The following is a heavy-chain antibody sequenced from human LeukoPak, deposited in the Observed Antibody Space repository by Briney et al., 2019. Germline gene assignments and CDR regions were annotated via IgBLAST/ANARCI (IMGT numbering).Heavy chain of an antibody. CDR3: ARVRYYGSGSYADAFDI. CDR1: GGSISSYY. J-gene: IGHJ3*02. Sequence: SETLSLTCTVSGGSISSYYWSWIRQPAGKGLEWIGRIYTSGSTNYNPSLKSRVTISVDTSKNQFSLKLSSVTAADTAVYYCARVRYYGSGSYADAFDIWGQGTMVTVSS. V-gene: IGHV4-4*07. CDR2: IYTSGST. D-gene: IGHD3-10*01.